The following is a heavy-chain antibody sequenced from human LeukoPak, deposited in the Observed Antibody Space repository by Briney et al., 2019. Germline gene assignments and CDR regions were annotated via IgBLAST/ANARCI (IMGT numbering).Heavy chain of an antibody. V-gene: IGHV4-30-2*01. CDR2: IYHSGST. D-gene: IGHD1-14*01. CDR1: GGSISSGGYS. CDR3: ARSSTFTTGAFDI. Sequence: SQTLSLTCAVSGGSISSGGYSWSWIRQPPGKGLEWIGYIYHSGSTYYNPSLKSRVTISVDTSKNQFSLKLSSVTAADTAVYYCARSSTFTTGAFDIWGQGTMVTVSS. J-gene: IGHJ3*02.